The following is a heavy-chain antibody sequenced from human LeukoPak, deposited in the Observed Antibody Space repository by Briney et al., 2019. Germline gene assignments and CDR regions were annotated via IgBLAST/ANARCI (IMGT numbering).Heavy chain of an antibody. CDR2: ISAYNGNT. Sequence: ASVKVSCKASGYTFTSYGISWVRQAPGQGLEWVGWISAYNGNTNYAQKLQGRVTMTTDTSTSTAYMELRSLRSDDTAVYYCARGGGLGYSYVPDAFDIWGQGTMVTVSS. V-gene: IGHV1-18*01. D-gene: IGHD5-18*01. CDR1: GYTFTSYG. CDR3: ARGGGLGYSYVPDAFDI. J-gene: IGHJ3*02.